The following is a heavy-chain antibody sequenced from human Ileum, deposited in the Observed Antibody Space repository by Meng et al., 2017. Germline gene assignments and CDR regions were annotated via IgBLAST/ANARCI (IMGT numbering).Heavy chain of an antibody. Sequence: QVQLVQSGDEVKKPGASVTVSCKASGYIFTRYGIGWVRQAPGQGLEWMGWISAYSGNTKYAQKPQGRVTMTTDTSTSTAYMELRNLRSDDTAVYYCARDTVGTTLGDYWGQGTLVTVSS. CDR1: GYIFTRYG. J-gene: IGHJ4*02. V-gene: IGHV1-18*01. CDR3: ARDTVGTTLGDY. D-gene: IGHD4-23*01. CDR2: ISAYSGNT.